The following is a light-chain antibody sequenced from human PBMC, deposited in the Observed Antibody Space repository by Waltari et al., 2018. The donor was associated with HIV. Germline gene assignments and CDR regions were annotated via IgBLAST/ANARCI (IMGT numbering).Light chain of an antibody. CDR2: GAS. J-gene: IGKJ4*01. Sequence: EIVMTQSPATLSVSPGERATLPCRASQSVSSNLAGYQQKPGQEPRRLIYGASTRATGIPARFSGSWSGREFTLTISSLQSEHVAVYYWQKYNNWPLTFGGGTKVEIK. V-gene: IGKV3-15*01. CDR3: QKYNNWPLT. CDR1: QSVSSN.